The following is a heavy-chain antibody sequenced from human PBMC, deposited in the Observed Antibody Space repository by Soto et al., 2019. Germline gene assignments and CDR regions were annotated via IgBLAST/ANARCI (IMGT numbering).Heavy chain of an antibody. CDR1: GFTFSSYW. D-gene: IGHD2-2*01. V-gene: IGHV3-7*01. J-gene: IGHJ6*03. Sequence: GGSLRLSCAASGFTFSSYWMSWVRQAPGKGLEWVANIKQDGSEKYYVDSVKGRFTISRVNAKNSLYLQMNSLRAEDTAVYYCARAAGEYQRVISDYYYYYMDVWGKGTTVTVSS. CDR2: IKQDGSEK. CDR3: ARAAGEYQRVISDYYYYYMDV.